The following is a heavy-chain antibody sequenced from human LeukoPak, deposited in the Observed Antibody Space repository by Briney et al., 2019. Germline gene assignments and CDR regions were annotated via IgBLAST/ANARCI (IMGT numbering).Heavy chain of an antibody. D-gene: IGHD3-10*02. CDR2: ISSSGSTI. CDR3: AELGITMIGGV. Sequence: GPLRLSCAASGFTFSSYEMNWVRQAPGKGLEWVSYISSSGSTIYYADSVKGRFTISRDNAKNSLYLQMNSLRAADTAVYYCAELGITMIGGVWGKGTTVTISS. CDR1: GFTFSSYE. V-gene: IGHV3-48*03. J-gene: IGHJ6*04.